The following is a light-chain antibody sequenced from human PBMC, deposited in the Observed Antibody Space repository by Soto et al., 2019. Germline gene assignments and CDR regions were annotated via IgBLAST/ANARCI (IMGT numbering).Light chain of an antibody. V-gene: IGKV3-11*01. CDR2: DAS. J-gene: IGKJ1*01. Sequence: EIVLTQSPATLSLSPGERATLSCRASQSVNSYLAWYQQKPGQAPRLLIYDASNRAPGIPARFSGSGSGTDFTLTISSLEPEDFAVYYCQQRSNWPWTFGQGTKVEMK. CDR3: QQRSNWPWT. CDR1: QSVNSY.